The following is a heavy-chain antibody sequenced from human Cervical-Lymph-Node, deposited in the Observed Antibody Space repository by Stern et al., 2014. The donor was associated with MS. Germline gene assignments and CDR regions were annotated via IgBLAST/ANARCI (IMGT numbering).Heavy chain of an antibody. CDR3: ATARLGYCSSTSCYTVDY. D-gene: IGHD2-2*02. J-gene: IGHJ4*02. CDR2: ISYEGSNK. Sequence: DQLVESGGGVVQPGRSLRLSCAASGFTFSTYGMHWVRQAPGKGLEWVAVISYEGSNKYSADSVEGRFTISRDNSKNTLYLQMNSLRAEDTAVYYCATARLGYCSSTSCYTVDYWGQGTLVTVSS. CDR1: GFTFSTYG. V-gene: IGHV3-30*03.